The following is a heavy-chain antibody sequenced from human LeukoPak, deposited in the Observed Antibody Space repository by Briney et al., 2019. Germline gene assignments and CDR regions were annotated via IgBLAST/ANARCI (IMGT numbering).Heavy chain of an antibody. D-gene: IGHD3-10*01. CDR2: IYYSGST. Sequence: SESLSLTCTVSGGSISSYYWSWIRQPPGKGLEWIGYIYYSGSTNYNPSLKSRVTISVDTSKNQFSLKLSSVTAADTAVYYCARGGREYYFDYWGQGTLVTVSS. CDR3: ARGGREYYFDY. CDR1: GGSISSYY. V-gene: IGHV4-59*01. J-gene: IGHJ4*02.